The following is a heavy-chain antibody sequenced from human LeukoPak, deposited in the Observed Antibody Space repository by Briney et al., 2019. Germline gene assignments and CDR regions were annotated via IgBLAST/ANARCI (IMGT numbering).Heavy chain of an antibody. CDR3: ARGPAGQLNYYGSGSYDAAHLDY. J-gene: IGHJ4*02. Sequence: SETLSLTCAVYGGSFSGYYWSWIRQPPGKGLEWIGEINHSGSTNYNPSLKSRVTISVDTSKNQFSLKLSSVTAADTAVYYCARGPAGQLNYYGSGSYDAAHLDYWGQGTLVTVSS. V-gene: IGHV4-34*01. D-gene: IGHD3-10*01. CDR2: INHSGST. CDR1: GGSFSGYY.